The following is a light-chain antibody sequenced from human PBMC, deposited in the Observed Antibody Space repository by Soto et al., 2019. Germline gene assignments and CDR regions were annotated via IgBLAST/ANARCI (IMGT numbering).Light chain of an antibody. CDR2: SSS. J-gene: IGKJ1*01. V-gene: IGKV3-20*01. CDR3: QQYGRSPTWT. CDR1: QTISGTY. Sequence: EIVLTQSPGTLSLSPGGRATLSCRASQTISGTYLAWYQQKPGQAPRLLIYSSSSRAAGVSDRFSGSGSGTDFSLTISRLEPEDFAMYYCQQYGRSPTWTFGQGTKVDIK.